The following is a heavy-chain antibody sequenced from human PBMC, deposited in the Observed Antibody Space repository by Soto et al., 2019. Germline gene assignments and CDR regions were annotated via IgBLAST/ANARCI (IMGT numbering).Heavy chain of an antibody. V-gene: IGHV4-34*01. D-gene: IGHD4-17*01. Sequence: QVQLQQWGAGLLKPSETLSLTCAVYGGSFSGYYWSWIRQPPGKGLEWIGEINHSGSTNYNPSLKSRVTISVDTSKNQFSLKLSSVTAADTAVYYCARGGYGDWTFDYWGQGTLVTVSS. CDR3: ARGGYGDWTFDY. CDR1: GGSFSGYY. CDR2: INHSGST. J-gene: IGHJ4*02.